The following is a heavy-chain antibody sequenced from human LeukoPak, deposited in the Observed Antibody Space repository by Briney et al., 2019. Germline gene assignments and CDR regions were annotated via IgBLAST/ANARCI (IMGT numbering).Heavy chain of an antibody. Sequence: GGPLRLPCVGSVFIFNDYSMNGARRAPGKGPEWLSYLSSRSSPIYYADSVKGRFTISRENAKNPLYLQMHGLRAEDSAVYYCTRGTAFDFWAQGTVDRLSW. J-gene: IGHJ5*01. CDR2: LSSRSSPI. CDR3: TRGTAFDFWAQGTVDRLS. D-gene: IGHD3/OR15-3a*01. CDR1: VFIFNDYS. V-gene: IGHV3-48*04.